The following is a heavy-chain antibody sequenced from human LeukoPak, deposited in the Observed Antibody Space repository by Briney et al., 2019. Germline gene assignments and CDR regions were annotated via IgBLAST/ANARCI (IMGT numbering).Heavy chain of an antibody. CDR3: GRGGGTYFDY. V-gene: IGHV3-74*01. CDR1: EFTLNSYW. D-gene: IGHD1-26*01. J-gene: IGHJ4*02. Sequence: GGSLRLSCAASEFTLNSYWMHWVRQAPGKGLVWVSRISSDGGTTSYADSVKGRFTISRDNAKSTLYLQMNSLRPEDTAVYYCGRGGGTYFDYSGQGTLVTVSS. CDR2: ISSDGGTT.